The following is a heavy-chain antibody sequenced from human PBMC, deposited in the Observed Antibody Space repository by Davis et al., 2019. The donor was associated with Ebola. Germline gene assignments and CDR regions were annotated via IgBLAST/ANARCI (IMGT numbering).Heavy chain of an antibody. D-gene: IGHD3-10*01. CDR2: IKQDGSEK. J-gene: IGHJ4*02. CDR3: ARGGSYPGY. CDR1: GFTFSDFW. Sequence: PGGSLRLSCAASGFTFSDFWMSWVRQAPGKGLEWVASIKQDGSEKYYVDSVKGRFTISRDNAKNSLYLQMNSLRVEDTDVYYCARGGSYPGYWGQGTLVTVSS. V-gene: IGHV3-7*01.